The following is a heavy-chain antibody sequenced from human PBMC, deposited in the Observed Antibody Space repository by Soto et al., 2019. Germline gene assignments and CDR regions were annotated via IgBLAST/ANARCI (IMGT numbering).Heavy chain of an antibody. D-gene: IGHD3-10*01. Sequence: QVQLQQWGAGLLRPAETLSLTCVLDGGSFSAYYWNWVRQPPGKGLEWVGEINDRGSTNYSPSLKSRVPISVDMSKNQFSLILNSVTAAETAVYYCARATRPYGAGSYYMIHSYYGMDVWGQGTTVTVSS. J-gene: IGHJ6*02. CDR2: INDRGST. CDR1: GGSFSAYY. CDR3: ARATRPYGAGSYYMIHSYYGMDV. V-gene: IGHV4-34*01.